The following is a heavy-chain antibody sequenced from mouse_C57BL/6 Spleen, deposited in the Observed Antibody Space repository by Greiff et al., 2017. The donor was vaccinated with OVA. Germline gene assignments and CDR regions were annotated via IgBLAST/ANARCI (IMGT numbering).Heavy chain of an antibody. CDR1: GYTFTSYD. CDR3: ARGGYDYDWYFDV. D-gene: IGHD2-4*01. J-gene: IGHJ1*03. CDR2: IYPRDGST. V-gene: IGHV1-85*01. Sequence: LVESGPELVKPGASVKLSCKASGYTFTSYDINWVKQRPGQGLEWIGWIYPRDGSTKYNEKFKGKATLTVDTSSSTAYMELHSLTSEDSAVYFCARGGYDYDWYFDVWGTGTTVTVSS.